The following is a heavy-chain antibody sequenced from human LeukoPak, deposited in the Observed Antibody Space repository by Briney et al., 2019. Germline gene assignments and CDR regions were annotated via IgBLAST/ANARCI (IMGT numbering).Heavy chain of an antibody. CDR1: GGSFSSGSYY. Sequence: PSETLSLTCTVSGGSFSSGSYYWSWIRQPPGKGLEWIGYIYYSGSTNYNPSLKSRVTISVDTSKNQFSLKLSSVTAADTAVYYCARSQWLLIMDYWGQGTLVTVSS. V-gene: IGHV4-61*01. CDR3: ARSQWLLIMDY. D-gene: IGHD6-19*01. CDR2: IYYSGST. J-gene: IGHJ4*02.